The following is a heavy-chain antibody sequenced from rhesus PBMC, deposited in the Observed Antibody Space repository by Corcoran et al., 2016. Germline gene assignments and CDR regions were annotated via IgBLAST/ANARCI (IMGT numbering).Heavy chain of an antibody. J-gene: IGHJ2*01. Sequence: QVQLQESGPGLVKPSEPLSLTCAVSRGSFSGYYWGWIRPPPGKGLAGIGYISGSSGSTDYNPSLKSRVTISTDTSKNQFSLKLSSVTAADTAVYYCAREGSDYGNYYWYFDLWGPGTPITISS. V-gene: IGHV4-165*01. CDR2: ISGSSGST. CDR1: RGSFSGYY. CDR3: AREGSDYGNYYWYFDL. D-gene: IGHD4-35*01.